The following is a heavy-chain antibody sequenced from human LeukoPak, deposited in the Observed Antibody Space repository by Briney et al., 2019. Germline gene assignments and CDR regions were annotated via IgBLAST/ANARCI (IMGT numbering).Heavy chain of an antibody. J-gene: IGHJ4*02. V-gene: IGHV1-2*02. Sequence: ASVKVSCKASGYTFTGYYMHWVRQAPGQGLEWMGWINPNSGGTNYAQKFQGRVTMTRDTSISTAYMELSGLRSDDMAVYFCAGKASESGYFSYWGQGTLVTVSS. CDR2: INPNSGGT. CDR3: AGKASESGYFSY. CDR1: GYTFTGYY. D-gene: IGHD5-12*01.